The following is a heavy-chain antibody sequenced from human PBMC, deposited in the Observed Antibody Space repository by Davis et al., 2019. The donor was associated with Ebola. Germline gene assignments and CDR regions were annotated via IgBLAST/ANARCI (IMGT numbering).Heavy chain of an antibody. J-gene: IGHJ6*04. V-gene: IGHV3-30-3*01. D-gene: IGHD3-16*01. CDR3: ARARGRIGGMEYYYGMDV. CDR2: TSFDGSNK. CDR1: GFTFSGFW. Sequence: GESLKISCAASGFTFSGFWMSWVRQAPGKGLEWVAVTSFDGSNKPYADSVKGRVSISRDTSKNTLYLQMSRLKIEDTAVYYCARARGRIGGMEYYYGMDVWGKGTTVTVSS.